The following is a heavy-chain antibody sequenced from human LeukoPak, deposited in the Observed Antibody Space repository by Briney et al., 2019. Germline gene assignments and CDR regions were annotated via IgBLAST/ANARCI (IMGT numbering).Heavy chain of an antibody. V-gene: IGHV1-2*02. J-gene: IGHJ4*02. CDR1: GYTFTGYY. D-gene: IGHD1-1*01. Sequence: ASVTLSCTASGYTFTGYYMHWVRQAPGQGLEWVGWISPNSGGTNYAQKFQGRVTMTRDTSISTAYMELSRLRSDDTAVYYCARGYRNWNDKFLAYWGQGTLVTVSS. CDR2: ISPNSGGT. CDR3: ARGYRNWNDKFLAY.